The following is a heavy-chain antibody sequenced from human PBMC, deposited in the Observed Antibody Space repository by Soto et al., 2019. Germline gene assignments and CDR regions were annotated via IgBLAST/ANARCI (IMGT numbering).Heavy chain of an antibody. D-gene: IGHD6-13*01. J-gene: IGHJ4*02. CDR1: GGSVSGGSYY. V-gene: IGHV4-31*03. Sequence: TVSLTSNVSGGSVSGGSYYWSWIRQHPGKGLEWTGYIYYSGSTYYNPSLKSRVTISVDTSKHQCSLKLSSVTAADTAVYYCARERPGIAAAGPIDYWGQGTLVTVSS. CDR2: IYYSGST. CDR3: ARERPGIAAAGPIDY.